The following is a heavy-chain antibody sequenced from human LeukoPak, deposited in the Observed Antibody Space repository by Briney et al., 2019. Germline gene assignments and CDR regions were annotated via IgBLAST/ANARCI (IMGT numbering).Heavy chain of an antibody. J-gene: IGHJ4*02. Sequence: GRSLRLSCAASGFTFDDYAMHWVRQAPGKGLEWVSGISWNCGSIGYADSVKGRFTISRDNAKNSLYLQMNSLRAEDTALYYCAKDYYYDSSGYGGCFDYWGQGTLVTVSS. D-gene: IGHD3-22*01. V-gene: IGHV3-9*01. CDR2: ISWNCGSI. CDR3: AKDYYYDSSGYGGCFDY. CDR1: GFTFDDYA.